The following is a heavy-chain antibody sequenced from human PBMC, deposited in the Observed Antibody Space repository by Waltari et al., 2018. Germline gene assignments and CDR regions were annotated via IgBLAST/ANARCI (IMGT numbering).Heavy chain of an antibody. CDR3: TRDLYGSGGDYFDP. Sequence: DVQLVESGGGLVRPGGSLELSFAASGFTFSSHALNWVRQAPGKGLEWVSSISGSGRSYIFYADSVKGRFTISRDNAKNSLFLQMNSLSAEDTAVYYCTRDLYGSGGDYFDPWGQGTLVTVSS. V-gene: IGHV3-21*01. CDR1: GFTFSSHA. J-gene: IGHJ4*02. D-gene: IGHD6-19*01. CDR2: ISGSGRSYI.